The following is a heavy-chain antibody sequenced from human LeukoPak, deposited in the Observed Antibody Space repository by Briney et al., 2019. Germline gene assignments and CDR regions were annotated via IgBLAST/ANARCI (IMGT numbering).Heavy chain of an antibody. CDR2: IIPIFGTA. J-gene: IGHJ1*01. D-gene: IGHD3-9*01. V-gene: IGHV1-69*13. CDR1: GFTFTGYY. Sequence: GASVKVSCKTSGFTFTGYYIHWVRQAPGQGLEWMGGIIPIFGTANYAQKFQGRVTITADESTSTAYMELSSLRSEDTAVYYCARATGFTHAEYFQHWGQGTLVTVSS. CDR3: ARATGFTHAEYFQH.